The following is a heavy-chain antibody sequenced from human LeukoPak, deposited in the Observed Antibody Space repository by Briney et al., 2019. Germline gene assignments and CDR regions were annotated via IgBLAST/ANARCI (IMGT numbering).Heavy chain of an antibody. Sequence: PSETLSLTCGVFGVSINDYYWSWIRQSPGKGLEWIGEISHTEGTRYNPSLESRVTMSVGTSENQLALKLIFVTAADTAVYYCARIRCGHSGSVCYNHWGLGTLVTVSS. CDR3: ARIRCGHSGSVCYNH. V-gene: IGHV4-34*01. J-gene: IGHJ1*01. CDR2: ISHTEGT. CDR1: GVSINDYY. D-gene: IGHD3-9*01.